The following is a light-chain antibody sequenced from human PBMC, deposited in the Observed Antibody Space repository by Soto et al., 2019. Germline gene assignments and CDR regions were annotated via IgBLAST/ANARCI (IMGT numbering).Light chain of an antibody. V-gene: IGLV2-14*01. J-gene: IGLJ1*01. CDR2: EVS. CDR3: SSYTSSTAYV. Sequence: SALTQHASVSGSPGQSITISCTGTSSDVGGYNYVSWYQLHPGKAPKLMVYEVSNRPSGVSNRFSGSKSGNTASLTISGLQAEDVADYYCSSYTSSTAYVFGAGTKVSV. CDR1: SSDVGGYNY.